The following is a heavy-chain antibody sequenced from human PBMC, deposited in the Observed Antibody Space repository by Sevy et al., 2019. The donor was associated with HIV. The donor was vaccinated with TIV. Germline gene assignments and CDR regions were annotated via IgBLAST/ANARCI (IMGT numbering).Heavy chain of an antibody. CDR1: GFTFSDDS. V-gene: IGHV3-48*01. J-gene: IGHJ4*02. D-gene: IGHD1-26*01. CDR2: ISGRSSTI. CDR3: ARESGSYRRNDFDS. Sequence: GGSLRLTCAASGFTFSDDSMNWVRQAPGKGLEWVAYISGRSSTISYADSVKGRFIVSRDNGMNSLYLQMNSLRAEDTAFYFCARESGSYRRNDFDSWGQGTLVTVSS.